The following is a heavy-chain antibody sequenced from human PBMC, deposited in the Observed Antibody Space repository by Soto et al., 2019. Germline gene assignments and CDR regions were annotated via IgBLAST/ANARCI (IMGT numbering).Heavy chain of an antibody. D-gene: IGHD3-22*01. Sequence: QVQLVQSGTEVKKPGASVKVSCKAFGYTFTNYGVSWVRQAPGKGLEWMGWINTYNRNTHYAQKFQGRVTMATDTSRSTAYMEVRRLGSDDTASYYCPRDKDSSGPYFLDYWGRGTVVTVGS. CDR3: PRDKDSSGPYFLDY. CDR2: INTYNRNT. V-gene: IGHV1-18*01. CDR1: GYTFTNYG. J-gene: IGHJ4*02.